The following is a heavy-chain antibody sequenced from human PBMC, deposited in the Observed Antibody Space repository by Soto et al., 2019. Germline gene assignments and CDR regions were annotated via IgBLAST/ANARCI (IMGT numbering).Heavy chain of an antibody. CDR2: IYYSGTT. V-gene: IGHV4-39*01. J-gene: IGHJ5*02. CDR3: ARLRQQLSWFDP. Sequence: QLQLQESGPGLVKPSETLSLTCTVSGDSISSNTDYWAWIRQSPGKGLEWIGSIYYSGTTYYNSSLKSRVTVSVATSKNQFSLKLSSVTAADTAVYYCARLRQQLSWFDPWGQGTLVTVSS. CDR1: GDSISSNTDY. D-gene: IGHD6-13*01.